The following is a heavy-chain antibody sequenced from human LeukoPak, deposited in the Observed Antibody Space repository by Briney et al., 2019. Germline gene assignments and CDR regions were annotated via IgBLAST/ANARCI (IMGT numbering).Heavy chain of an antibody. V-gene: IGHV4-39*01. Sequence: PSETLSLTCAVSGASISGSGYYWGWIRQPPGKGLEWIGSIYYSGSTYYNPSLKSRVTISVDTSKNQFSLKLSSVTAADTAVYYCARHGVLDCGGDCYPIHNWFDPWGQGTLVTVSS. CDR2: IYYSGST. CDR1: GASISGSGYY. D-gene: IGHD2-21*02. J-gene: IGHJ5*02. CDR3: ARHGVLDCGGDCYPIHNWFDP.